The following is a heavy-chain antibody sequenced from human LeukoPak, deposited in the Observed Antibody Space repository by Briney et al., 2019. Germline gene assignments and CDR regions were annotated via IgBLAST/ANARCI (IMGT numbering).Heavy chain of an antibody. CDR1: GFTFSSYG. V-gene: IGHV3-30*02. D-gene: IGHD2-21*01. Sequence: GGSLRLSCKASGFTFSSYGMHWVRQAPGKGLQWVAFTRYDGSNKDYADFVNGRFTISRDNSEDMLYLEMNSLGPEDTAVYYCVKDDGTYYFVSWGRGTLVTVST. CDR3: VKDDGTYYFVS. CDR2: TRYDGSNK. J-gene: IGHJ4*02.